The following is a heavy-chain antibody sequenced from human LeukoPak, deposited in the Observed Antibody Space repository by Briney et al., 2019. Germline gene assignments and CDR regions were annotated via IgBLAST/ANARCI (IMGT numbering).Heavy chain of an antibody. D-gene: IGHD1-26*01. J-gene: IGHJ3*02. CDR3: ASVGPGGAFDI. CDR2: IIPILGIA. CDR1: GGTFSSYA. Sequence: ASVKVSCKASGGTFSSYAISWVRQAPGQGLEWMGRIIPILGIANYAQKFQGRVTITADKSTSTAYMELSSLRSEDTAVYYCASVGPGGAFDIWGQGTMVTVSS. V-gene: IGHV1-69*04.